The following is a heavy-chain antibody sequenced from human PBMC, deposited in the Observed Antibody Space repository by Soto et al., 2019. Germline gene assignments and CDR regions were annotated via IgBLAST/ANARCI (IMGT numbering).Heavy chain of an antibody. V-gene: IGHV1-2*02. Sequence: ASVKVSCKTSGYTFTTYGIAWVRQAPGQGLEWMGWINTYNDDTKYAQKFQGRVTMTRDTSISTAYMELSRLRSDDTAVYYCARAQYGCPLVGATPGYYYGMDVWGQGTTVTVS. CDR1: GYTFTTYG. J-gene: IGHJ6*02. D-gene: IGHD1-26*01. CDR2: INTYNDDT. CDR3: ARAQYGCPLVGATPGYYYGMDV.